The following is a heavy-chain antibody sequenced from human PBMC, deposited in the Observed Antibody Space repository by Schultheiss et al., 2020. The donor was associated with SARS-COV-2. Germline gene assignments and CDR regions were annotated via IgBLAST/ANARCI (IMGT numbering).Heavy chain of an antibody. D-gene: IGHD6-19*01. Sequence: SETLSLTCTVSGGSINSYHWSWIRQPAGKGLEWIGGIFTSGSTNNNPSLKSRVTVSVDTSKNQFSLKLSSVTAADTAVYYCARHYSGYSSGWYAFDYWGQGTLVTVSS. CDR1: GGSINSYH. J-gene: IGHJ4*02. V-gene: IGHV4-4*07. CDR2: IFTSGST. CDR3: ARHYSGYSSGWYAFDY.